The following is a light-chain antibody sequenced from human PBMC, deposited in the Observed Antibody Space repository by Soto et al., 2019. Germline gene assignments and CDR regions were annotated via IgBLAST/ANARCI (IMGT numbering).Light chain of an antibody. Sequence: EIVLTQSPGTLSLSPGERATLSCRASQSVSVNSLAWYQQKGGQAPRLLIYAASTRATGVPDRFSGTWSGTDFDLTISRLETDDSAVYYCQQYGGSPFTFGPGTKVDIK. CDR1: QSVSVNS. V-gene: IGKV3-20*01. CDR2: AAS. CDR3: QQYGGSPFT. J-gene: IGKJ3*01.